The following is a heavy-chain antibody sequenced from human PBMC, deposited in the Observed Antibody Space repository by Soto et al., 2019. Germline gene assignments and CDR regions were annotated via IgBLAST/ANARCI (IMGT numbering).Heavy chain of an antibody. CDR3: ARYYYDSSGFHPNYYYGMDV. CDR2: IFWNDEK. J-gene: IGHJ6*02. V-gene: IGHV2-26*01. Sequence: QVTLKESGPVLVKPTETLTLTCTVSGFSLSNARMGVSWIRQPPGKALEWLAHIFWNDEKSYSTSLKSRLTISTDTSKSQVVLTMTNMDPVDTATYYCARYYYDSSGFHPNYYYGMDVWGQGTTVTVSS. D-gene: IGHD3-22*01. CDR1: GFSLSNARMG.